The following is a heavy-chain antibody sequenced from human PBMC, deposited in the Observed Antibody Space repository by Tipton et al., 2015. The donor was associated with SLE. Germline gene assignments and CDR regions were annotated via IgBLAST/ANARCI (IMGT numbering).Heavy chain of an antibody. D-gene: IGHD5-24*01. Sequence: SLRLSCAASGFIFSDHYMDWVRQAPGKGLEWVAVISYDGSNKYYADSVKGRFTISRDNSKNTLYLQMNSLRAGDTAVYYCARDPDGLDRWYFDLWGRGTLVTVSS. J-gene: IGHJ2*01. CDR3: ARDPDGLDRWYFDL. CDR2: ISYDGSNK. V-gene: IGHV3-30*03. CDR1: GFIFSDHY.